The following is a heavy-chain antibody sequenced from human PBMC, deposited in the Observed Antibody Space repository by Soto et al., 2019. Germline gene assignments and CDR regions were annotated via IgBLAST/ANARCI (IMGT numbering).Heavy chain of an antibody. D-gene: IGHD6-19*01. CDR3: AREYSSGAYFFDL. Sequence: VGSLRLSCAASEFTVSSNPMSWVRQAPGKGLEWVSVIYTGGNTDYADFVKGRFTISRDNSKNTLYLQMNSLRVEDTAVYYCAREYSSGAYFFDLWGQGTLVTVSS. J-gene: IGHJ4*02. CDR1: EFTVSSNP. CDR2: IYTGGNT. V-gene: IGHV3-53*01.